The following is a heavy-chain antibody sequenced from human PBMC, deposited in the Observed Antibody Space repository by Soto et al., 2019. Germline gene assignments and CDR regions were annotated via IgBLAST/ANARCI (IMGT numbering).Heavy chain of an antibody. CDR2: IRNKANSYTA. V-gene: IGHV3-72*01. Sequence: PGGSLRLSCAASGFTFSDPYMDWVRQASGKGLEWVGRIRNKANSYTAEYAASVKGRFTISRDDSKNSLYLQMNSLKIEDTALYYCVRAGTGYQLDYWGQGTLVTVSS. CDR3: VRAGTGYQLDY. CDR1: GFTFSDPY. J-gene: IGHJ4*02. D-gene: IGHD3-9*01.